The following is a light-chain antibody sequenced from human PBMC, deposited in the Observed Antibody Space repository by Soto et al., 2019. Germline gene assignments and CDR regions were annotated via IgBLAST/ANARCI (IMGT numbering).Light chain of an antibody. CDR2: AAS. Sequence: EIVLTQSPGTLSLSPGERATLSCRASQSISSNYLAWYQHKPGQGPRLLLYAASSRATGIPDRFSGSGSGTDFTLTISRLEPEDFALYYCQKYGSAFTFGPGTKVDIK. CDR3: QKYGSAFT. CDR1: QSISSNY. V-gene: IGKV3-20*01. J-gene: IGKJ3*01.